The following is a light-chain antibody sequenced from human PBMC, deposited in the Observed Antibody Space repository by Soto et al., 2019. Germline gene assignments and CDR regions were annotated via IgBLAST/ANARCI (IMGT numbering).Light chain of an antibody. CDR3: QQNQKWPPLT. CDR2: DAS. Sequence: EILMTQSPASLSVSPGENATLSCRASQSVSTNLVWYQQKLGQSPRLLIYDASTRPTGIPARFGGMGAGTQFTLPITSLKSEDAAVYYCQQNQKWPPLTFGGGTKVEI. J-gene: IGKJ4*01. CDR1: QSVSTN. V-gene: IGKV3-15*01.